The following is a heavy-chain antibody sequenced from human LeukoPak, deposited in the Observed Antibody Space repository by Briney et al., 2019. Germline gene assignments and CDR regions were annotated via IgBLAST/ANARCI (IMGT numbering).Heavy chain of an antibody. Sequence: GESLKISCKGSGYRFSNYWIGWVRQMPGKGQEWMGLIYPGDSDTRYSPSFQGQVTISADKSISTAYVQWSSLKASDTAIYYCARQEVTGGNWFDPWGQGTLVTVSS. D-gene: IGHD4-23*01. V-gene: IGHV5-51*01. CDR1: GYRFSNYW. J-gene: IGHJ5*02. CDR2: IYPGDSDT. CDR3: ARQEVTGGNWFDP.